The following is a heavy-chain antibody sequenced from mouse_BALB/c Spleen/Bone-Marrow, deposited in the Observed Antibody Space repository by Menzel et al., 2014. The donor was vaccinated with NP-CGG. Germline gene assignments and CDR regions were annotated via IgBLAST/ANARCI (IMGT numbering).Heavy chain of an antibody. J-gene: IGHJ2*01. CDR3: TRRAY. V-gene: IGHV1S81*02. CDR2: INPNNGNT. Sequence: VKLMESGAELVKPGASVKLSCKASGYTFTSYYMYWVKQRPGQGLEWIGGINPNNGNTNFSETFKSKATLTVDKSSSTAYMQLSSLISEDSAVYYCTRRAYWGQGTTLTVSS. CDR1: GYTFTSYY.